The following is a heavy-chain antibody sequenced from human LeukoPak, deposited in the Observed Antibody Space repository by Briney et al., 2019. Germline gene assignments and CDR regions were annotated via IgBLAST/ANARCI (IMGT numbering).Heavy chain of an antibody. D-gene: IGHD6-13*01. V-gene: IGHV5-51*01. CDR3: ARESASGSSWFGP. Sequence: GESLKISCKGSGYSFTNYWIGWVRQMPGKGLEWMAIIHPGDSNTRYSPSFEGQVTISADKSISTAYLQWSSLKASDTAMYYCARESASGSSWFGPWGQGTLVTVSS. J-gene: IGHJ5*02. CDR1: GYSFTNYW. CDR2: IHPGDSNT.